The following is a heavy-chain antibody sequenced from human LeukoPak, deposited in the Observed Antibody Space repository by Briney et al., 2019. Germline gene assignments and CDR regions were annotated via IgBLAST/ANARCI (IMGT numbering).Heavy chain of an antibody. CDR3: ARQWELLDLYYFDY. Sequence: GGSLRLSCAASGFTFSSYAMSWVRQAPGKGLEWVSAISGSGGSTYYADSVKGRFTISRDNAENSLYLQMNSLRAEDTAVYYCARQWELLDLYYFDYWGQGTLVTVSS. J-gene: IGHJ4*02. D-gene: IGHD1-26*01. V-gene: IGHV3-23*01. CDR1: GFTFSSYA. CDR2: ISGSGGST.